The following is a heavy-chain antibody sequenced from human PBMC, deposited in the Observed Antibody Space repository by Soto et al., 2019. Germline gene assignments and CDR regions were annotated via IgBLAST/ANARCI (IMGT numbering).Heavy chain of an antibody. CDR2: ISYDGSNK. CDR1: GFTFSSYG. V-gene: IGHV3-30*18. CDR3: AKDHSSSSMGYYYYYGMDV. Sequence: GGSLRLSCAASGFTFSSYGMHWARQAQGKGLEWVAVISYDGSNKYYADSVKGRFTISRDNSKNTLYLQMNSLRAEDTAVYYCAKDHSSSSMGYYYYYGMDVWGQGT. J-gene: IGHJ6*02. D-gene: IGHD6-6*01.